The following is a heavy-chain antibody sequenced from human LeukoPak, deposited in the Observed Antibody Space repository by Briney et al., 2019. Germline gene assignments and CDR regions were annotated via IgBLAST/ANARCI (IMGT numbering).Heavy chain of an antibody. CDR1: GYTFSGYY. CDR2: INPNSGGT. Sequence: GASVKVSCKASGYTFSGYYMHWVRQAPGQGLEWMGWINPNSGGTNYAQKFQGRVTMTRDTSISTAYMELSRLRSDDTAVYYCARALVANYYYYMDVWGKGTTVTISS. D-gene: IGHD2-15*01. V-gene: IGHV1-2*02. CDR3: ARALVANYYYYMDV. J-gene: IGHJ6*03.